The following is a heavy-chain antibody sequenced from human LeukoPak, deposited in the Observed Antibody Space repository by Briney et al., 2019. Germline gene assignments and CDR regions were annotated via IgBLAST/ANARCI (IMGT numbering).Heavy chain of an antibody. D-gene: IGHD4-11*01. CDR1: GFTFSNAW. CDR2: IKSKTDGGTT. CDR3: GATVTTYYYYGMDV. Sequence: GGSLRLSCAASGFTFSNAWMSWVHQAPGKGLEWVGRIKSKTDGGTTDYAAPVKGRFTISRDDSKNTLYLQMNSLKTEDTAVYYCGATVTTYYYYGMDVWGQGTTVTVSS. V-gene: IGHV3-15*01. J-gene: IGHJ6*02.